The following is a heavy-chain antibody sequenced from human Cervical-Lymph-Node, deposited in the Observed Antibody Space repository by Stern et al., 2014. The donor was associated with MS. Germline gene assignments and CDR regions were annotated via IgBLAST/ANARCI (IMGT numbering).Heavy chain of an antibody. J-gene: IGHJ4*02. D-gene: IGHD3-16*02. CDR2: LYYSGST. V-gene: IGHV4-59*01. CDR1: SGVIGNNY. Sequence: QVQLQESGPGLVKPSATLSLMCSVSSGVIGNNYWSWIRQPPGKGLEWIGHLYYSGSTYYNPSLKSRVTISLDTSKNQLSLRLSSVTAADTAVYYCARAGPYDYIWGNFRHRAFYFDSWGQGALVTVSS. CDR3: ARAGPYDYIWGNFRHRAFYFDS.